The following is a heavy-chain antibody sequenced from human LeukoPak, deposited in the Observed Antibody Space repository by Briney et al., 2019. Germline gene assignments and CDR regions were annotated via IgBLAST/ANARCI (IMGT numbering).Heavy chain of an antibody. CDR1: GGSISSGGNS. CDR3: AREDTMIGAFDI. Sequence: SETLSLTCAVSGGSISSGGNSWCWIRQPPGKGLEWIGYIYHSGSSYYNPSLKSRVTISVDRSKNHFSLKLSSVTAADTAVYYCAREDTMIGAFDIWGQGTMVTVSS. D-gene: IGHD3-22*01. CDR2: IYHSGSS. V-gene: IGHV4-30-2*01. J-gene: IGHJ3*02.